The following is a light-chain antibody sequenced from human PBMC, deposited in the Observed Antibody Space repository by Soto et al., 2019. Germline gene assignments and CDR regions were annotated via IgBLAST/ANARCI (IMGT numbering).Light chain of an antibody. CDR3: SSYTTVSTVL. J-gene: IGLJ2*01. CDR2: EVN. V-gene: IGLV2-14*01. CDR1: SSDVGAFSY. Sequence: QSALTQPASVSGSPGQSITFSCTGTSSDVGAFSYVSWYQQRPGKAPKLLIYEVNSRPSGISDRFSRSKSGNTASLTISGLQAEDEADYYCSSYTTVSTVLFGGGTKLNVL.